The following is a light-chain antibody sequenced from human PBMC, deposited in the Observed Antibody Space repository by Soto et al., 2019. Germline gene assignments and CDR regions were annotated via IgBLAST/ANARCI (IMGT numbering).Light chain of an antibody. CDR3: QPYSVYWT. Sequence: IHVTHSPLTLSAYTKDRVTITWRASENIGRWLGWYQKKPGKAPQVLIYDASSLESGVPSRFSGSGAGTDFPLTIGSLPQDDLATYYCQPYSVYWTFGQGTKVDI. CDR1: ENIGRW. V-gene: IGKV1-5*01. J-gene: IGKJ1*01. CDR2: DAS.